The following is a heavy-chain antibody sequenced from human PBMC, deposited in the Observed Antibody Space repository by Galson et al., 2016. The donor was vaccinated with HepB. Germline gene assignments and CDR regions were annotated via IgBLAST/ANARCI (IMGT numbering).Heavy chain of an antibody. CDR1: GDSVSRNDVA. CDR2: TYYSSRWNN. V-gene: IGHV6-1*01. J-gene: IGHJ4*02. Sequence: CAISGDSVSRNDVAWYWIRQSPSRGLEWLGRTYYSSRWNNDYSASVKSRININLDTPNNPFPLQLTPVTPEDTAVYYCARGRNSAFDYWGQGTLVAVSS. CDR3: ARGRNSAFDY. D-gene: IGHD1-14*01.